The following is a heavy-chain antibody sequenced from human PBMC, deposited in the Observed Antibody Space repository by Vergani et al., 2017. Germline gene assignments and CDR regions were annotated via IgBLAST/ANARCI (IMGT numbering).Heavy chain of an antibody. Sequence: EVQLLESGGGLIQPGGSLRLSCAASGFTFSSYGMSWVRQAPGKGLEWVSSISGSSDKTVNADSVKGRFTISRDNSKHTLYLQMNSLRAWDTALYYCAKWDYGGRYHFDSWGQGTLVTVSS. V-gene: IGHV3-23*01. CDR3: AKWDYGGRYHFDS. CDR1: GFTFSSYG. D-gene: IGHD4-23*01. J-gene: IGHJ4*02. CDR2: ISGSSDKT.